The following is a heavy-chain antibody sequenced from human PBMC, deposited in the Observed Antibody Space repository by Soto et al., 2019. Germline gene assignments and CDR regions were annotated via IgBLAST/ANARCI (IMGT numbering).Heavy chain of an antibody. D-gene: IGHD1-1*01. CDR2: IYWYDDK. Sequence: QITLKESGPTLVQPTQTLTLTCTISGFSLSTSGLGVGWIRQPPGKALEWLGIIYWYDDKPYSPSLRSRFTINKDTSKNLVFLTMTTRDPVDTATYYCAPAYKNNWFHDGLDIWGQGTMVTVS. CDR3: APAYKNNWFHDGLDI. V-gene: IGHV2-5*01. J-gene: IGHJ3*02. CDR1: GFSLSTSGLG.